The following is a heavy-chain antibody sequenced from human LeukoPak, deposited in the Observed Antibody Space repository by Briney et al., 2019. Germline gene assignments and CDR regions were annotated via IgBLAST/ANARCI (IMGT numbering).Heavy chain of an antibody. CDR2: IYTSGST. CDR1: GGSISSYY. D-gene: IGHD6-13*01. Sequence: PSETLSLTCTVSGGSISSYYWSWIRQPAGKGLGWIGRIYTSGSTNYNPSLKSRVTMSVDTSKNQFSLKLSSVTAADTAVYYCARAGDSSSWYSRIDPWGQGTLVTVSS. V-gene: IGHV4-4*07. CDR3: ARAGDSSSWYSRIDP. J-gene: IGHJ5*02.